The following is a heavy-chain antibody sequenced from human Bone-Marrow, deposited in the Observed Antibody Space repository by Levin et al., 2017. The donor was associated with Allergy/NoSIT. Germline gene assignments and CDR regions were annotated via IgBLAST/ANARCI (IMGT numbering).Heavy chain of an antibody. Sequence: SETLSLTCTVSGTSVRSGNYYWNWIRQPPGTGLEWIGYVFSSGSTNYNPSLTSRVTISVDTSKNQFSLKLSPVTAADTAVYYCARERTVPQTTRYYYYYGMDVWGQGTTVTVSS. V-gene: IGHV4-61*01. CDR3: ARERTVPQTTRYYYYYGMDV. CDR1: GTSVRSGNYY. CDR2: VFSSGST. D-gene: IGHD1-1*01. J-gene: IGHJ6*02.